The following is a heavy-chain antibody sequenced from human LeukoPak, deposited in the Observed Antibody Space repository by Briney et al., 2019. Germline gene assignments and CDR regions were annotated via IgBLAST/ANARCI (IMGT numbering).Heavy chain of an antibody. V-gene: IGHV3-30*18. D-gene: IGHD2-21*02. CDR1: GLRFRNYG. Sequence: LTGGSLRLSCVVSGLRFRNYGMHWVRQAPGKGLEWVAVISYDGSNKYYADSVKGRFTIFRDNSKSTLYLQMNSLGAEDTAVYYCAKGTVTAILNWGQGTLVTVSS. CDR3: AKGTVTAILN. CDR2: ISYDGSNK. J-gene: IGHJ4*02.